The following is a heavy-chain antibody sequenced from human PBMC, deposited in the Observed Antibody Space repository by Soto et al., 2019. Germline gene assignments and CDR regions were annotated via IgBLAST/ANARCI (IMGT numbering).Heavy chain of an antibody. Sequence: SETLSLTCTVSGGSISSGGYYWSWIRQHPGKGLEWIGYIYYSGSTYYNPSLKSRVTISVYTSKNQFSLKLSSVTAADTAVYYCARGSEAGYCSSTSCYDFDYWGQGTLVTVSS. CDR3: ARGSEAGYCSSTSCYDFDY. J-gene: IGHJ4*02. CDR1: GGSISSGGYY. V-gene: IGHV4-31*03. CDR2: IYYSGST. D-gene: IGHD2-2*01.